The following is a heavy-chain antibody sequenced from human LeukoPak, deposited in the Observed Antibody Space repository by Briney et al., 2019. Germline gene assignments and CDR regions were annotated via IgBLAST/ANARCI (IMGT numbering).Heavy chain of an antibody. J-gene: IGHJ4*02. V-gene: IGHV3-74*01. CDR2: IDTDGTIT. Sequence: GGSPRLSCAASGFTFSTYWMHWVRQAPGKGLVWVSRIDTDGTITTYADSVKGRFTISRDNAKNTLYLQMNSLRAEDTALYYCARGGAAAGLFDYWGRGTLVTVSS. CDR3: ARGGAAAGLFDY. CDR1: GFTFSTYW. D-gene: IGHD6-13*01.